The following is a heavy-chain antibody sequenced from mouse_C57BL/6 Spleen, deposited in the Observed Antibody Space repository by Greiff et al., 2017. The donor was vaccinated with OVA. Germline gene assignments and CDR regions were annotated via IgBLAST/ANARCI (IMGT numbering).Heavy chain of an antibody. V-gene: IGHV5-6*01. CDR2: ISSGGSYT. Sequence: EVQLLESGGDLVKPGGSLKLSCAASGFTFSSYGMSWVRQTPDKRLEWVATISSGGSYTYYPDSVKGRFTISRDNAKNTLYLQLSSLKSEDTAMYDCARQTAGATGDGDDWGQGTTLTVSS. J-gene: IGHJ2*01. CDR3: ARQTAGATGDGDD. CDR1: GFTFSSYG. D-gene: IGHD3-2*01.